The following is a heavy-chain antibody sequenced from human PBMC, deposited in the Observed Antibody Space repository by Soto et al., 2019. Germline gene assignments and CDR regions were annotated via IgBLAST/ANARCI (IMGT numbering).Heavy chain of an antibody. V-gene: IGHV1-18*01. D-gene: IGHD2-2*01. CDR3: ARAGCSSTSCYHLDWFDP. CDR1: GYTFTSYG. CDR2: ISAYNGNT. Sequence: QVQLVQSGAEVKKPGASVKVSCKASGYTFTSYGISWVRQAPGQGLEWMGWISAYNGNTNYAQKLQGRVTMTTDTSTSKAYMELRSLRSDDTAVYYCARAGCSSTSCYHLDWFDPWGQGTLVTVSS. J-gene: IGHJ5*02.